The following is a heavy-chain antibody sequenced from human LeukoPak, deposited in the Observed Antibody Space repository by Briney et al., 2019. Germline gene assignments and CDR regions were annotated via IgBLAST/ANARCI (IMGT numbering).Heavy chain of an antibody. D-gene: IGHD2-15*01. CDR2: IYYSGST. Sequence: SETLSLTCTVSGGSIGSYYWSWIRQPPGKGLEWIGYIYYSGSTNYNPSLKSRVTISVDTSKNQFSLKLSSVTAADTAVYYCARGVVAATPKGDWFDPWGQGTLVTVSS. V-gene: IGHV4-59*01. J-gene: IGHJ5*02. CDR1: GGSIGSYY. CDR3: ARGVVAATPKGDWFDP.